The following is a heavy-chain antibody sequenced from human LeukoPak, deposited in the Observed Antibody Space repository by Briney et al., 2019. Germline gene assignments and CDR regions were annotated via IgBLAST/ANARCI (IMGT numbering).Heavy chain of an antibody. CDR1: GFTFSSYD. Sequence: GGSLRLSCSASGFTFSSYDLQWVRQTPGKGLEYVSAISSNGGSTYYADSVKGRFTISRDTSKNTLYLQMSSLRAEDTAVYYCVNSQIYRWGQGTLVTVSS. J-gene: IGHJ5*02. V-gene: IGHV3-64D*09. CDR2: ISSNGGST. CDR3: VNSQIYR.